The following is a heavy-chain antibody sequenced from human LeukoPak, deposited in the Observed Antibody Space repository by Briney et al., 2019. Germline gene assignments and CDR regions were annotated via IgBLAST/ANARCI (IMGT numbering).Heavy chain of an antibody. V-gene: IGHV3-23*01. CDR1: GVTFSSYA. J-gene: IGHJ4*02. CDR3: AKGSPYDSSGHQY. Sequence: GGSLRLSCGASGVTFSSYAMSWVRQAPGKGLEWVSGISSSGGSTYYGDSVKGRFTISRDNSKNTLYLQMNSLRAEDTAVYYCAKGSPYDSSGHQYWGQGTLVTVSS. D-gene: IGHD3-22*01. CDR2: ISSSGGST.